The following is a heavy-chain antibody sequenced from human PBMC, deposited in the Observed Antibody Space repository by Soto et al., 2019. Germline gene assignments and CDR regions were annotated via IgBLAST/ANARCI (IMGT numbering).Heavy chain of an antibody. Sequence: QVTVKESGPVLVKPTETLTLTCTVSGFSLSNAGLGVSWIRQPPGKALEWLAHIFSNDEQSYSTSLKSRLTIPKDTSKSQVVLTMTNMDPVDTATYYCASTYSTSWYWFDPWGQGTLVTVSS. J-gene: IGHJ5*02. CDR2: IFSNDEQ. V-gene: IGHV2-26*04. CDR1: GFSLSNAGLG. CDR3: ASTYSTSWYWFDP. D-gene: IGHD6-13*01.